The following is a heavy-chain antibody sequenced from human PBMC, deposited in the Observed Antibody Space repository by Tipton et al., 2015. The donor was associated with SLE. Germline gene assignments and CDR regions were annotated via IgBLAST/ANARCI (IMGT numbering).Heavy chain of an antibody. CDR3: ARRSEGYYYGMDV. V-gene: IGHV4-38-2*02. CDR1: GYSISSGYY. Sequence: GLVKPSETLSLTCTVSGYSISSGYYWGWIRQPPGKGLEWIGSIYHSGSTYYNPSLKSRVTISVDTSKNQFSLKLSSVTAADTAVYYCARRSEGYYYGMDVWGQGTTVTVSS. J-gene: IGHJ6*02. D-gene: IGHD2-15*01. CDR2: IYHSGST.